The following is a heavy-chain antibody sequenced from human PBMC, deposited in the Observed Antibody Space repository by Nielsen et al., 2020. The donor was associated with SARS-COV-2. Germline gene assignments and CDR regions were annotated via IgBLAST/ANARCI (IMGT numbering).Heavy chain of an antibody. CDR2: ISSSSYYI. V-gene: IGHV3-21*01. Sequence: GESLKISCAASGFTFSSYSMNWVRQAPGKGLEWVSSISSSSYYIYYADSVKGRFTISRDNARNSLYLQMNSLRAEDTAVYYCARDGLAVRGVIRYYYYYGMDVWGQGTTVTVSS. CDR1: GFTFSSYS. D-gene: IGHD3-10*01. J-gene: IGHJ6*02. CDR3: ARDGLAVRGVIRYYYYYGMDV.